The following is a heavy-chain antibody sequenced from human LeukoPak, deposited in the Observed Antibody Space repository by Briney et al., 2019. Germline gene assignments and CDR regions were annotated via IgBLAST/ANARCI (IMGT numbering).Heavy chain of an antibody. CDR2: IYSGGST. D-gene: IGHD5-18*01. V-gene: IGHV3-53*01. J-gene: IGHJ4*02. CDR1: GFTVSSNY. Sequence: PGGSLRLSCAASGFTVSSNYMSWVRQAPGKGPEWVSVIYSGGSTYYADSVKGRFTISRDNSKNTLYLQMNSLRAEDTAVYYCARGTAIEILDYWGQGTLVTVSS. CDR3: ARGTAIEILDY.